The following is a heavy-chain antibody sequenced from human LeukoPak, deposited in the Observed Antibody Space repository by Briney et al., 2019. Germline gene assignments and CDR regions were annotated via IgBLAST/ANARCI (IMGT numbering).Heavy chain of an antibody. J-gene: IGHJ4*02. CDR2: IRYDGRNK. Sequence: GSLRLSCAASGFTFSSYGMNWVRQAPGKGLEGVAFIRYDGRNKYYADSVKSRCTISRDNYKNTLHQQMNSLRAEDTAVYYCAKDAWYSSSSGASDYWGQGTLVTVSS. V-gene: IGHV3-30*02. D-gene: IGHD6-6*01. CDR1: GFTFSSYG. CDR3: AKDAWYSSSSGASDY.